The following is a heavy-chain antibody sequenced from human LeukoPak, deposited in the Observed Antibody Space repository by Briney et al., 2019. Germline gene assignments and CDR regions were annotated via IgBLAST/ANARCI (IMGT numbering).Heavy chain of an antibody. J-gene: IGHJ4*02. Sequence: ASVKVSCKVSGYTFTSYGINWVRQAPGQGLEWMGWISAYNGNTFYAQKFQDRVTMTTDTSTNTAYMEPSSLKSDDTAFYYCTRGGSYYKYYFDYWGQGTLVTVSS. CDR2: ISAYNGNT. CDR1: GYTFTSYG. D-gene: IGHD1-26*01. CDR3: TRGGSYYKYYFDY. V-gene: IGHV1-18*01.